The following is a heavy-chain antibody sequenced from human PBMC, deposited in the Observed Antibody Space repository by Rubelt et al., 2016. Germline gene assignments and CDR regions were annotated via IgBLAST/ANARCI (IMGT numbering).Heavy chain of an antibody. D-gene: IGHD5-24*01. V-gene: IGHV1-2*06. CDR3: ARKLAATAEFDY. J-gene: IGHJ4*02. CDR1: GYTFTDYF. CDR2: IKPNSGGT. Sequence: QVQLVQSGAEVKKPGASVKISCKASGYTFTDYFVHWVRQAPGQGLEWMGLIKPNSGGTIYAQNFQGRVTMTRDTSITTVYMARRGLTSDDTAVYYCARKLAATAEFDYWGQGALVTVSS.